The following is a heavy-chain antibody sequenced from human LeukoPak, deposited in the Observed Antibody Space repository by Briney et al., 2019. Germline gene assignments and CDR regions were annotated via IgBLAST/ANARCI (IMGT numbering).Heavy chain of an antibody. CDR3: ARDQTGTPNWFDP. CDR2: IIPIFGTA. D-gene: IGHD1-1*01. CDR1: GGTFSSYA. Sequence: SVKVSCKASGGTFSSYAISWVRLAPGQGLEWMGGIIPIFGTANYAQKFQGRVTITADESTSTAYMELSSLRSEDTAVYYCARDQTGTPNWFDPWGQGTLVTVSS. V-gene: IGHV1-69*01. J-gene: IGHJ5*02.